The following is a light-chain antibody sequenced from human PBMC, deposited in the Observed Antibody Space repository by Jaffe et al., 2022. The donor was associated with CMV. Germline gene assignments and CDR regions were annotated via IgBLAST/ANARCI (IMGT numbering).Light chain of an antibody. Sequence: IQMTQSPSSLSASVGDTVTITCQASQDVNKYVNWYQQKAGKIPNLLIYDASYLETGVPSRFSGSGSGTHFTFTISGLQPEDSATYFCQQYDLFHTFGQGTNLEIK. CDR3: QQYDLFHT. CDR1: QDVNKY. J-gene: IGKJ2*01. V-gene: IGKV1-33*01. CDR2: DAS.